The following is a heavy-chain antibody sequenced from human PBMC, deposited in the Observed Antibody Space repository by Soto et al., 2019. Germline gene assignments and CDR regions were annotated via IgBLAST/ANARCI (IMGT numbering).Heavy chain of an antibody. J-gene: IGHJ6*02. V-gene: IGHV1-46*01. CDR1: GYIFANNY. D-gene: IGHD3-10*01. CDR2: INPSDGGT. Sequence: QVQLMQSGAEVKKPGASVKVSCEASGYIFANNYIHWVRQAPGQGLEWMGIINPSDGGTTYTQKFQGRVSMTRDTSTSTVYMELISLRYEDTAVYYCTRGRSNSGKKYDMDAWGQGTTVTVSS. CDR3: TRGRSNSGKKYDMDA.